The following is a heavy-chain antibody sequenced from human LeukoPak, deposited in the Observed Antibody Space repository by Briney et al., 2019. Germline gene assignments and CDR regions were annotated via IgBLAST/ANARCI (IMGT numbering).Heavy chain of an antibody. Sequence: GGALTLSCEASGLMLRGHAISSVRQAPGKVLGWVSGIGDSGEIERYADSVKGRFPISRDNFRNTVYLEMRSLRPEDTAVYYCAKGYSSGWTPFDYWGQGTQVTVSS. CDR3: AKGYSSGWTPFDY. CDR1: GLMLRGHA. J-gene: IGHJ4*02. V-gene: IGHV3-23*01. D-gene: IGHD6-19*01. CDR2: IGDSGEIE.